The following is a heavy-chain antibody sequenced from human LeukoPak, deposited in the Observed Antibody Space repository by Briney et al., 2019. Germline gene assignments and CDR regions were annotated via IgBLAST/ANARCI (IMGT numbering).Heavy chain of an antibody. V-gene: IGHV1-69*06. CDR2: IIPIFGTA. D-gene: IGHD2-2*01. Sequence: ASVKVSCKASGGTFSSYAISWVRQAPGQGLEWMGGIIPIFGTANYAQKFQGRVTITADKSTSTAYMELSSLRSEDTAVYYCVVVPAAALRGYGMDVWGKGTTVTVSS. CDR3: VVVPAAALRGYGMDV. CDR1: GGTFSSYA. J-gene: IGHJ6*04.